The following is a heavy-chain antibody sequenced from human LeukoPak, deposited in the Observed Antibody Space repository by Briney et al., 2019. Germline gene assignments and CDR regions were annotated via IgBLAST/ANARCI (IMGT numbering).Heavy chain of an antibody. Sequence: GRSLRLSGAASGFILSHYGLHWVRQAPGKGLEWVAVIWSDGSNRFYAGSVKGRFTISRDNSQNTVFLQMNSLRVEDTAMYYCARDAQRGFDYSNSLEYWGHGTLVTVSS. D-gene: IGHD4-11*01. CDR3: ARDAQRGFDYSNSLEY. J-gene: IGHJ4*01. CDR1: GFILSHYG. CDR2: IWSDGSNR. V-gene: IGHV3-33*01.